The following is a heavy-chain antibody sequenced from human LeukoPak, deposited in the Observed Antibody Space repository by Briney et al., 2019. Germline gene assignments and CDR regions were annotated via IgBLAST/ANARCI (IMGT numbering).Heavy chain of an antibody. CDR3: ARVSATVVTPPLD. D-gene: IGHD4-23*01. CDR1: GYTFTSYG. Sequence: ASVKVSCKASGYTFTSYGISWVRQAPGQGLEWMGWISAYNGNTNYAQKLQGRVTMTTDTSTSTAYMELRSLRSDNTAVNYCARVSATVVTPPLDWGQGTLVTVSS. V-gene: IGHV1-18*01. CDR2: ISAYNGNT. J-gene: IGHJ4*02.